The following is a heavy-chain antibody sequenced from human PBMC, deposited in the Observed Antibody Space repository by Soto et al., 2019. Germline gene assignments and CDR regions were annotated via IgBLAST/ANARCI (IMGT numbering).Heavy chain of an antibody. D-gene: IGHD4-17*01. Sequence: LGGSLRLSCAASGFTFSSYAMHWVRQAPGKGLEWVAVISYDGSNKYYADSVKGRFTISRDNSKNTLYLQMNSLRAEDTAVYYCARAEDYGDATDVMDVWGQGTKVTVSS. CDR1: GFTFSSYA. CDR2: ISYDGSNK. V-gene: IGHV3-30-3*01. CDR3: ARAEDYGDATDVMDV. J-gene: IGHJ6*02.